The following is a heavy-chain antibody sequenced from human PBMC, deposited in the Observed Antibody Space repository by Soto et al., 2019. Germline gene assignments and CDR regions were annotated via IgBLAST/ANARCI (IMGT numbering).Heavy chain of an antibody. CDR3: PRSTPGNPFDI. CDR2: ISAGGRSI. D-gene: IGHD3-10*01. Sequence: EVQLVESGGGLVKPGGSLRVSCAASGFSFTSYTMNWVRQAPGKGLEWVASISAGGRSIYYADSLKGRSTVSRDNAKSSLYLQMNSLRAEDTAVYHPPRSTPGNPFDIWGQGTMVTVSS. V-gene: IGHV3-21*01. J-gene: IGHJ3*02. CDR1: GFSFTSYT.